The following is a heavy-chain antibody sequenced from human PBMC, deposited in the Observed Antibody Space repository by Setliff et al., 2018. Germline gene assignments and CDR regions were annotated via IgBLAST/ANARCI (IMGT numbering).Heavy chain of an antibody. CDR3: AKVGIFGGGYFDF. D-gene: IGHD3-3*01. J-gene: IGHJ4*02. CDR1: GFTFSSYS. CDR2: ISGRSDTV. V-gene: IGHV3-48*01. Sequence: GGSLRLSCAASGFTFSSYSMNWVRQAPGKGLEWVSSISGRSDTVYYGDSVKGRFTISRDNAKNSLYLQMNSLRAEDTAVYYCAKVGIFGGGYFDFWGQGALVTVSS.